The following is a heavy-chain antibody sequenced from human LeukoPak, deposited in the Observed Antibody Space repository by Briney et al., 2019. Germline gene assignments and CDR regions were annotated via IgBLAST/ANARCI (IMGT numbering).Heavy chain of an antibody. Sequence: PGGSLRLSCAASGFSFSSNGMHWLRQAPGKGLEWVALVSYDGHNIYYADSVKGRFTISRDFSKNTLYLQMNILRIEDTAVYYCGRGSVGFGELNYWGQGTLVTVSS. CDR3: GRGSVGFGELNY. CDR2: VSYDGHNI. D-gene: IGHD3-10*01. V-gene: IGHV3-30*03. CDR1: GFSFSSNG. J-gene: IGHJ4*02.